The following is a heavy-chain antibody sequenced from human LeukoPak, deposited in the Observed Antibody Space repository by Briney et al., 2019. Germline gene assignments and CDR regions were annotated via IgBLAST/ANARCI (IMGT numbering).Heavy chain of an antibody. J-gene: IGHJ6*03. Sequence: PGGSLRLSCAASGFTFSDYYMSWIRQAPGKGLEWVSYISSSGRTIYYADSVKGRFTISRDNAKNSQYLQMNSLRAEDTAVYYCARNFWGASAYYFYYHMDGLGKGTTVTVSS. D-gene: IGHD3-3*01. CDR2: ISSSGRTI. CDR3: ARNFWGASAYYFYYHMDG. CDR1: GFTFSDYY. V-gene: IGHV3-11*01.